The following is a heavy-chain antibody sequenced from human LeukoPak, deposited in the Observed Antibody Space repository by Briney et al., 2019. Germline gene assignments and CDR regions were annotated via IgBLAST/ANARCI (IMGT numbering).Heavy chain of an antibody. CDR3: ARGQWPDY. CDR1: GFTFNTFW. D-gene: IGHD6-19*01. Sequence: RRGESLKISCAASGFTFNTFWMSWVRQAPGKGPEWVANIKQDGGERHYVDSVKGRFTISRDNAESSLYLQMNSLRADDTAIYYCARGQWPDYWGQGTLLIVSS. J-gene: IGHJ4*02. CDR2: IKQDGGER. V-gene: IGHV3-7*05.